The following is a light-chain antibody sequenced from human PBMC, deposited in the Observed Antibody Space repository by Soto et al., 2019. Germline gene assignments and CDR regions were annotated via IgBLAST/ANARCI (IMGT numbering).Light chain of an antibody. Sequence: EIVMTQSPATMSMSPCGRATLSCRPSPWASQSVSSELAWHQQQPGQAPRLLMYGASTRATGIPARFSGSGSGTEFTLTISGLQSEDSAIYFCQQYKSWPITFGQGTRLQI. V-gene: IGKV3-15*01. CDR2: GAS. J-gene: IGKJ5*01. CDR3: QQYKSWPIT. CDR1: QSVSSE.